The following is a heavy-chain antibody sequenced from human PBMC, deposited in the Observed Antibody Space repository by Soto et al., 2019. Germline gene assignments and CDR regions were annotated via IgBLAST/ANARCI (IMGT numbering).Heavy chain of an antibody. CDR1: GGSFSGYY. V-gene: IGHV4-34*01. Sequence: ETLSLTCAVYGGSFSGYYWSWIRQPPGKGLEWIGEINHSGSTNYNPSLKSRVTISVDTSKNQFSLKLSSVTAADTAVYYCARDNTAAAGTGNDYWGQGTLVTVSS. CDR3: ARDNTAAAGTGNDY. CDR2: INHSGST. D-gene: IGHD6-13*01. J-gene: IGHJ4*02.